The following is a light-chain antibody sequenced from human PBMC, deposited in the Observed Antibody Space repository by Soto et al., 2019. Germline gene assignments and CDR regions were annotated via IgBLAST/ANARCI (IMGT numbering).Light chain of an antibody. CDR1: VSNIGKNN. CDR3: AAWDDSLSGVI. J-gene: IGLJ2*01. CDR2: RDN. V-gene: IGLV1-44*01. Sequence: QLVLTQPPSASGTPGQRVTIYCSGTVSNIGKNNVDWYQQLPGMAPKLLIYRDNLRPSGVPDRCSGAKSGTSASLAISGLQSEDECDYYCAAWDDSLSGVIFGGGTKLTVL.